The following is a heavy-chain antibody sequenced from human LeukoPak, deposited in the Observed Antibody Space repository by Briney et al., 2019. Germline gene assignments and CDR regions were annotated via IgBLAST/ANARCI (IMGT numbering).Heavy chain of an antibody. CDR2: IYYSGST. J-gene: IGHJ4*02. V-gene: IGHV4-59*01. D-gene: IGHD3-10*01. Sequence: PSETLSLTCTVSSGPNRIYYWRCTRQPPGKGLEWIGYIYYSGSTNYNPSLKSRVTISVDTSKNQFSLKLGSVTAADTAMYYCARDMASLDYWGQGTLVTVSS. CDR3: ARDMASLDY. CDR1: SGPNRIYY.